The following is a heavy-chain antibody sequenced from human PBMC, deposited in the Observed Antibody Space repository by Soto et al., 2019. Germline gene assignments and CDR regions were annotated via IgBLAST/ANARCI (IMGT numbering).Heavy chain of an antibody. CDR3: ATLLWERIFVVGTCVGAGDY. J-gene: IGHJ4*02. D-gene: IGHD3-3*01. CDR2: ISSDGSNE. V-gene: IGHV3-30*03. CDR1: GFIFSSYD. Sequence: QEQLVQSGGGVVQPGRSLRLSCAASGFIFSSYDMHWVRQAPGKGLEWVAVISSDGSNEYYADSVQGRFTISRDNSKQTLYLQMNSLRAEDTAVYFCATLLWERIFVVGTCVGAGDYWGQGTLVTVSS.